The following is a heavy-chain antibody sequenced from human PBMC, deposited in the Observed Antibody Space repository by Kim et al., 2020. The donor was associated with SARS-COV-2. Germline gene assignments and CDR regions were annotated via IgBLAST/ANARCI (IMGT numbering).Heavy chain of an antibody. D-gene: IGHD3-3*02. J-gene: IGHJ4*02. Sequence: PGSVKGRFTISRENAKNSLYLQMNSLRAGDTAVYYCARGLKPFSSGAIGYWGQGTLVTVSS. CDR3: ARGLKPFSSGAIGY. V-gene: IGHV3-13*01.